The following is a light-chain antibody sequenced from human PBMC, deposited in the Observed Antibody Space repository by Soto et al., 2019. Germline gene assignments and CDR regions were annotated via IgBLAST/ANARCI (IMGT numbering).Light chain of an antibody. Sequence: QSVLTQPPSVSAAPGQKVTISCSGSSSNIGSNYVSWYQQLPGRAPKLVIYDNSKRPSGIPDRFSGSKSGSSATLGVTGLQTGDEADYYCGTWDSDLSAEVFGGGTKGTVL. CDR2: DNS. J-gene: IGLJ2*01. CDR1: SSNIGSNY. V-gene: IGLV1-51*01. CDR3: GTWDSDLSAEV.